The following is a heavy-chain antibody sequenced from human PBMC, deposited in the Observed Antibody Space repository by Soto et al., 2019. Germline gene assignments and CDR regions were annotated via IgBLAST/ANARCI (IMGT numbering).Heavy chain of an antibody. Sequence: QTLSLTCAISGDSVSSTSAAWSWIRQSPSRGLEWLGRTYYRSKWYSDYAVSVKSRITINPDTSKNQFSLQLNSVTPEDTAVYYCARGSYYSGWVWGQGTLVTVSS. J-gene: IGHJ4*02. CDR3: ARGSYYSGWV. D-gene: IGHD6-19*01. CDR2: TYYRSKWYS. CDR1: GDSVSSTSAA. V-gene: IGHV6-1*01.